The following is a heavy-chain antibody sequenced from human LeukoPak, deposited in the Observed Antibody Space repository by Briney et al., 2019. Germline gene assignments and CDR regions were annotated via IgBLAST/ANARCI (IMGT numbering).Heavy chain of an antibody. CDR1: GGSISSSSYY. CDR3: ASLGIAVAVNAFDI. CDR2: IYYSGST. J-gene: IGHJ3*02. Sequence: TSETLSLTCTVSGGSISSSSYYWGWIRQPPGKGLEWIGSIYYSGSTYYNPSLKSRVTISVDTSKNQFSLKLSSVTAADTAVYYCASLGIAVAVNAFDIWGQGTMVTVSS. V-gene: IGHV4-39*07. D-gene: IGHD6-19*01.